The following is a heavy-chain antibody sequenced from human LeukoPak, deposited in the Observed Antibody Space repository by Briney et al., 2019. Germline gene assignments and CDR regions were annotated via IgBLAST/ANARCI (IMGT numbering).Heavy chain of an antibody. Sequence: PSETLSLTCTVSGGSISSSSYYWGWIRQPPGKGLEWIGSIYYSGSTYYNPSLKSRVTISVDTSKNQFSLKLSSVTAADTAVYYCARYPLYDSSGYYLPTNWFDPWGQGTLVTVSS. CDR3: ARYPLYDSSGYYLPTNWFDP. CDR2: IYYSGST. V-gene: IGHV4-39*01. J-gene: IGHJ5*02. CDR1: GGSISSSSYY. D-gene: IGHD3-22*01.